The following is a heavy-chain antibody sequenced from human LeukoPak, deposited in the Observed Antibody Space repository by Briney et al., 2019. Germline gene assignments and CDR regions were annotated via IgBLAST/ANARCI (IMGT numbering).Heavy chain of an antibody. CDR1: GGSISSGGYY. CDR2: IYYSGST. Sequence: SETLSLTCTVSGGSISSGGYYWSWIRQHPGKGLEWIGYIYYSGSTYYNPSLKSRVTISVDTSKNQFSLKLSSVTAADTAVYYCARDWTQTGSGWKGTSSWFDLWGQGTLVTVSS. CDR3: ARDWTQTGSGWKGTSSWFDL. D-gene: IGHD6-19*01. J-gene: IGHJ5*02. V-gene: IGHV4-31*03.